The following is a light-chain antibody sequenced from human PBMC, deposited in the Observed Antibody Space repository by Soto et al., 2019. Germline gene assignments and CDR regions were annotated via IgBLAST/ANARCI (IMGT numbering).Light chain of an antibody. CDR2: DAS. V-gene: IGKV3-11*01. CDR3: QARDVWPS. Sequence: IVLTQSPFTLALSPGESAVLSCRASQSVSTSLAWYQHKPGQAPRLFIYDASKRAPGIPARFTGSGSGTDFTLTISSLEPEDIAVYYCQARDVWPSFGQGTKV. J-gene: IGKJ1*01. CDR1: QSVSTS.